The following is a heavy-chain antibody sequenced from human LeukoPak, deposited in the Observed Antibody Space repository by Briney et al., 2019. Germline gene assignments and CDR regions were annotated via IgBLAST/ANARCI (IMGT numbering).Heavy chain of an antibody. CDR1: GGSFSGYY. J-gene: IGHJ4*02. CDR3: ARDSYNSGWSEFDY. CDR2: INHSGST. D-gene: IGHD6-19*01. Sequence: PSETLSLTCAVYGGSFSGYYWGWIRQPPGKGLEWIGEINHSGSTNYNPSLKSRVTISVDTSKNQFSLKLSSVTAADTAVYYCARDSYNSGWSEFDYWGQGTLVTVSS. V-gene: IGHV4-34*01.